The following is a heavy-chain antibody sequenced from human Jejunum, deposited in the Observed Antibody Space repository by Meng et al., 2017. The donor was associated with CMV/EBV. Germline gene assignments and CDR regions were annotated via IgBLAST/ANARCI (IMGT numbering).Heavy chain of an antibody. D-gene: IGHD2-2*01. V-gene: IGHV3-7*01. CDR2: IKQDGSEK. CDR3: AREGCTSSTCYPLSDVYL. CDR1: SMYW. J-gene: IGHJ4*02. Sequence: SMYWMTGIRQAPGKGLEWVANIKQDGSEKYFVDSVKGRFTISRDNAKNSLYLQMNSLRAEDTAVYYCAREGCTSSTCYPLSDVYLWGQGTLVTVSS.